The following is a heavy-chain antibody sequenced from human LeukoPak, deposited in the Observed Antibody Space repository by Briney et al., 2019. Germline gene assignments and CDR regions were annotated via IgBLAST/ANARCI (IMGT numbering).Heavy chain of an antibody. CDR1: GGSIKSFY. CDR2: VYYTGNT. V-gene: IGHV4-59*04. J-gene: IGHJ3*01. D-gene: IGHD6-19*01. Sequence: SETLSLTCTVSGGSIKSFYWSWIRQPPGKGLEWIGTVYYTGNTYYNPSLKSRVAIPVDTSKNQFSLQLTSMTAADTAVYYCARLRAMAGHRGGFDFWGRGTMVTVSS. CDR3: ARLRAMAGHRGGFDF.